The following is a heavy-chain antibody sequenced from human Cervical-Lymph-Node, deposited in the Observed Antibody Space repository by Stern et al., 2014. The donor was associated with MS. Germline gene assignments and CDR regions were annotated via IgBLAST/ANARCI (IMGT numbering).Heavy chain of an antibody. V-gene: IGHV1-2*02. CDR1: AYTIPDYY. CDR2: INPNRGGT. J-gene: IGHJ4*02. Sequence: VQLVESGAEVKKPGASVKVSCKASAYTIPDYYTHWVRQAPGHGLERMGWINPNRGGTYSAQKFQGRLTMTRDTSISTAYMELSSLRSDDTAVYYCARGGGYSYSTLDYWGQGTQVTVSS. CDR3: ARGGGYSYSTLDY. D-gene: IGHD3-10*01.